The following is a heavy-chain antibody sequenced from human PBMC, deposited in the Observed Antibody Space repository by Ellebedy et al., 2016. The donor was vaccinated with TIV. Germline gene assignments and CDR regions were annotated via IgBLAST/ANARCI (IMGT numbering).Heavy chain of an antibody. J-gene: IGHJ2*01. D-gene: IGHD3/OR15-3a*01. Sequence: SETLSLTCTVSGDSISRSSYYWAWIRQPPGKGLEWIASIYYSGFTYYNPSLKSRVIISVDTSKNQFSLKLSSVTAADTALYYCARSLMIFSFDKCYFDLWGRGTLVTVSS. V-gene: IGHV4-39*01. CDR3: ARSLMIFSFDKCYFDL. CDR2: IYYSGFT. CDR1: GDSISRSSYY.